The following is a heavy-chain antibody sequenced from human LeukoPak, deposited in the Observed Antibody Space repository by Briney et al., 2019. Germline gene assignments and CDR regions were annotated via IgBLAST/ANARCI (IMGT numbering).Heavy chain of an antibody. CDR3: ARVGQWLVLDY. CDR2: INPKSGGT. CDR1: GYSFTGHY. Sequence: GASVKVSCKASGYSFTGHYMHWVRQAPGQGLEWMGWINPKSGGTNYAQKFQGRVTMTRDTSISTAYMDMSSLRSDDTAVYYCARVGQWLVLDYWAREPWSPSPQ. D-gene: IGHD6-19*01. V-gene: IGHV1-2*02. J-gene: IGHJ4*02.